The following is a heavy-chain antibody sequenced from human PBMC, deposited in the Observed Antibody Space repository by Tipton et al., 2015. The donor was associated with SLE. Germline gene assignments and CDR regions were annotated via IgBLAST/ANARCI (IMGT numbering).Heavy chain of an antibody. CDR2: IRTIGYGGTT. CDR1: GFTFGDYA. Sequence: SLRLSCTASGFTFGDYAMSWFRQPPGKGLEWVGFIRTIGYGGTTEYAASAKGRFTISRDDSKSIAYLQMNSLRAEDTAVYYCARNTMVPASDYWGQGTLVTVSS. CDR3: ARNTMVPASDY. J-gene: IGHJ4*02. V-gene: IGHV3-49*03. D-gene: IGHD2-21*02.